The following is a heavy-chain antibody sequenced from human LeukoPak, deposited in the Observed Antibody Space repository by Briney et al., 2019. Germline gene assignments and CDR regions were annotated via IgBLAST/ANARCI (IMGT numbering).Heavy chain of an antibody. CDR3: ARGPDYYDSSGYYYFDY. Sequence: ASVKVSCKASGYTFTSYDINWVRQATGQGLEWMGWMNPNSGNTGYAQKFQDRVTMTRNTSISTAYMELSSLRAEDTAVYYCARGPDYYDSSGYYYFDYWGQGTLVTVSS. CDR1: GYTFTSYD. V-gene: IGHV1-8*01. CDR2: MNPNSGNT. D-gene: IGHD3-22*01. J-gene: IGHJ4*02.